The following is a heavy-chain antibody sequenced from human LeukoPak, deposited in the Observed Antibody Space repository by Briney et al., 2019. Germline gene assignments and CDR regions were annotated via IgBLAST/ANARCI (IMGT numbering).Heavy chain of an antibody. CDR1: GGSISSTNW. D-gene: IGHD3-22*01. Sequence: PSETLSLTCTVSGGSISSTNWWSWVRQPPGKGLEWIGEIYHSGSTNYNPSLKSRVTISVDKSKNQFSLNLSSVTAADTAVYYCARVAGYYYDSSGYYPFDYWGQGTLVTVSS. V-gene: IGHV4-4*02. CDR3: ARVAGYYYDSSGYYPFDY. CDR2: IYHSGST. J-gene: IGHJ4*02.